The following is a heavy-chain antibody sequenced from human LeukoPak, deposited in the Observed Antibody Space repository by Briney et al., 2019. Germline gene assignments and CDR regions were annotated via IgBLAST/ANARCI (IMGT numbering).Heavy chain of an antibody. J-gene: IGHJ4*02. V-gene: IGHV4-59*01. CDR1: GASISSYY. CDR3: ASGPYPAAGTDHQFDY. Sequence: SETLSLTCTVSGASISSYYWSWIRQPPGKGLEWIGYIYYSGSTKYNPYLKSRVTISVDTSKSQFSLKVSSVTAEDTAVYYCASGPYPAAGTDHQFDYWGQGNLFTVSS. CDR2: IYYSGST. D-gene: IGHD6-13*01.